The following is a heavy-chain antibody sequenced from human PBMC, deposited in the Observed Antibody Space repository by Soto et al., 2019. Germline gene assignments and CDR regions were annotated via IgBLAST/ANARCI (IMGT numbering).Heavy chain of an antibody. V-gene: IGHV3-48*01. CDR3: AKDAGTYSSGWYDNVDY. CDR1: RLSFSSST. CDR2: VTGDSDTI. D-gene: IGHD6-19*01. Sequence: GGSLRLSCVASRLSFSSSTMNWVRQAPGKGLEWLAYVTGDSDTIYYADSVKGRFTISRDNSKNTLYLQMNSLRVEDTAVYYCAKDAGTYSSGWYDNVDYWGQGTLVTVSS. J-gene: IGHJ4*02.